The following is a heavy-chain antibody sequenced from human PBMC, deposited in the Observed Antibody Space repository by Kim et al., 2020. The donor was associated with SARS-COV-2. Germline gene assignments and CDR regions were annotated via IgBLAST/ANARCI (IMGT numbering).Heavy chain of an antibody. J-gene: IGHJ6*02. CDR3: AAFRPVPLPGPLSDRYYYDSSGYYLRDYYYGMDV. Sequence: SVKVSCKASGFTFTSSAVQWVRQARGQRLEWIGWIVVGSGNTNYAQKFQERVTITRVMSTSTAYMELSSLRSEDTAVYYCAAFRPVPLPGPLSDRYYYDSSGYYLRDYYYGMDVWGQGTTVTVSS. D-gene: IGHD3-22*01. CDR1: GFTFTSSA. V-gene: IGHV1-58*01. CDR2: IVVGSGNT.